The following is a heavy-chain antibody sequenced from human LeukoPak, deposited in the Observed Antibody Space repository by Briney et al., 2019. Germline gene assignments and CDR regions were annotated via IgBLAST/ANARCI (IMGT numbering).Heavy chain of an antibody. CDR2: SNPGDSDT. J-gene: IGHJ5*02. V-gene: IGHV5-51*01. Sequence: GESLKISCQASGYSFTSSWIGWARQMPGGGLEWIAISNPGDSDTIYGTSFQAQITISANKSISTVYLQWGGLEASDTAMYYGARQPGAGWFDPWGQGTLVTVSS. CDR1: GYSFTSSW. CDR3: ARQPGAGWFDP. D-gene: IGHD3-10*01.